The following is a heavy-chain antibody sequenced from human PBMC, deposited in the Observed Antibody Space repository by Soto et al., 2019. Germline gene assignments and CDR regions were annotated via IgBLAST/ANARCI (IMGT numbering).Heavy chain of an antibody. V-gene: IGHV4-39*07. J-gene: IGHJ6*03. D-gene: IGHD4-17*01. CDR3: ARQMTTVTTYRFYYYYYMDV. CDR1: GASVSSRSCY. CDR2: ISYSGST. Sequence: ETLSLTCTVSGASVSSRSCYWGWIRQPPGKGLEWITTISYSGSTNYNPSLKSRVTISVDTSKNQFSLKLSSVTAADTAVYYCARQMTTVTTYRFYYYYYMDVWGKGTTVTVSS.